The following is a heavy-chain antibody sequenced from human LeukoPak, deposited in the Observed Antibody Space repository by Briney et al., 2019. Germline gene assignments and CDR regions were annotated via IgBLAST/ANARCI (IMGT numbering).Heavy chain of an antibody. D-gene: IGHD3-10*01. CDR2: ISGSGRDT. CDR3: AKDPSLLWFGELRRDY. Sequence: GGSLRLSCVASGFTFSNHSMNWVRQSPGRGLEWFSSISGSGRDTYYADSVKGRLTISRDNAKNSLYLQMNSLRAEDTAVYYCAKDPSLLWFGELRRDYWGQGTLVTVSS. CDR1: GFTFSNHS. J-gene: IGHJ4*02. V-gene: IGHV3-21*04.